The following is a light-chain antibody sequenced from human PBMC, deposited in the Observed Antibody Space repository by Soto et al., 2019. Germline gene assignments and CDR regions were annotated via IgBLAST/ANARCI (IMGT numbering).Light chain of an antibody. CDR3: QHSNNWPFT. CDR1: QSVSSN. CDR2: GAS. V-gene: IGKV3-15*01. J-gene: IGKJ2*01. Sequence: EIVMTQSPATLSASPGERATLSCRASQSVSSNVAWYQQKPGQAPRLLIYGASTRATGTPARFSGSGSGTEFTLTISSLQSEDFAVYYCQHSNNWPFTFGQGTKLEIK.